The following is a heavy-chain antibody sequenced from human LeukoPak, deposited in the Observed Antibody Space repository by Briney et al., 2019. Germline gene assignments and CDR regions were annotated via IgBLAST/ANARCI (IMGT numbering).Heavy chain of an antibody. CDR3: AKVRWSGQTFFDY. D-gene: IGHD3-3*01. CDR2: ISGSDGST. CDR1: GFTFSSYA. Sequence: GGSLRLSCAASGFTFSSYAMSWVRQAPGKGLEWVSAISGSDGSTYYADSVKGRFTISRDNSKNTLYLQMNSLRAEDTAVYYCAKVRWSGQTFFDYWGQGTLVTVSS. V-gene: IGHV3-23*01. J-gene: IGHJ4*02.